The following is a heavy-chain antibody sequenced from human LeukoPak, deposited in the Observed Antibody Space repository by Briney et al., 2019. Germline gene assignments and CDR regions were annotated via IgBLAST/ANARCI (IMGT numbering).Heavy chain of an antibody. D-gene: IGHD1-7*01. V-gene: IGHV3-21*01. J-gene: IGHJ4*02. Sequence: GGALRLSCAPSVYTFSSYSMNWVCDAPGEGRERGSSISSSSSYIYYADSVKGRFTLSRDNAKNSLYLQMNSLRAEDTAVYYCARAHNWKYGTFDYWGQGTLVTVSS. CDR1: VYTFSSYS. CDR2: ISSSSSYI. CDR3: ARAHNWKYGTFDY.